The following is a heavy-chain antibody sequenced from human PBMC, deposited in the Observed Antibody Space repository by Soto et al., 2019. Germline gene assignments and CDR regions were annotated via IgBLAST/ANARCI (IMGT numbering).Heavy chain of an antibody. CDR3: AKRGGKFYDLDY. V-gene: IGHV3-30*18. CDR1: GFTFSSYG. J-gene: IGHJ4*02. D-gene: IGHD2-15*01. CDR2: ISYDGSNK. Sequence: QVQLVESGGGVVQPGRSLRLSCAASGFTFSSYGMHWVRQAPGTGLEWVAVISYDGSNKYSADSVKGRFTISRDNSKNTLYLQMNSLRAEDTAVYYCAKRGGKFYDLDYWGQGTLVTVSS.